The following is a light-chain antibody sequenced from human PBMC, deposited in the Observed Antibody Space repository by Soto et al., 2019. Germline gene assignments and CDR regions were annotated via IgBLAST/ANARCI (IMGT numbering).Light chain of an antibody. V-gene: IGLV1-44*01. J-gene: IGLJ3*02. CDR3: ASWDGSLHNVL. CDR2: GDN. CDR1: GSSIGTNT. Sequence: QSVLTQPPSASGTPGQRVTISCSGSGSSIGTNTVNWYRQLPGAAPKLLIYGDNQRPSGVPDRFSGSKSGTAASLAISGLQSEDEDDYYCASWDGSLHNVLFGGGTKLTVL.